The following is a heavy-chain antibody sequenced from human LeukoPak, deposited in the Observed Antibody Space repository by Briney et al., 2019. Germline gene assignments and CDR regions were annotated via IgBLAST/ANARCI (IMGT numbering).Heavy chain of an antibody. V-gene: IGHV1-46*01. Sequence: ASVKVSCKASEYTCTSYYMHWVRQAPGQGLEWMGIINPSGGSTSYAQKFQGRVTMTRDTSTSTVYMELRSLRSEDTAVYYCARYRARSIAATGTDYYYGMDVWGQGTTVTVSS. J-gene: IGHJ6*02. CDR3: ARYRARSIAATGTDYYYGMDV. CDR1: EYTCTSYY. CDR2: INPSGGST. D-gene: IGHD6-13*01.